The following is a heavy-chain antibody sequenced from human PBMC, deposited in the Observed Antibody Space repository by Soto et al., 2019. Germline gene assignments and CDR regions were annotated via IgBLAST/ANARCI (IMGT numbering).Heavy chain of an antibody. J-gene: IGHJ4*02. Sequence: HVQLVQSGAEVKKPGASVKVSCKASGYTFTSYGISWVRQAPGQGLEWMGWISTYNGNTNYAQKLQGRVTMTTDTSTSTAYMEVRSLRSDDTAVYYCARDPPRRYRYGQGLAYWGQGTLVTVSS. V-gene: IGHV1-18*04. CDR3: ARDPPRRYRYGQGLAY. CDR2: ISTYNGNT. D-gene: IGHD5-18*01. CDR1: GYTFTSYG.